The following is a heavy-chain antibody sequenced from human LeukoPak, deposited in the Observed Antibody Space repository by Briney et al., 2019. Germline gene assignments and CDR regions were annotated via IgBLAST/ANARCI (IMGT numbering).Heavy chain of an antibody. CDR3: ARARRFLEWLPVNWFDP. CDR2: MNPNSGNT. J-gene: IGHJ5*02. CDR1: RYTFTSYD. V-gene: IGHV1-8*01. Sequence: ASVKVSCKASRYTFTSYDINWVRQATGQGLEWVGWMNPNSGNTGYAQKFQGRVTMTRNTSISTAYMELSSLRSEDTAVYYCARARRFLEWLPVNWFDPWRQGTLVTVSS. D-gene: IGHD3-3*01.